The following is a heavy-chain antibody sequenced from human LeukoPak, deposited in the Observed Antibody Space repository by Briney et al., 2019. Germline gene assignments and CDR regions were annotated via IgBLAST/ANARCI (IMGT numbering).Heavy chain of an antibody. CDR3: ARDATTAVGWVYMDV. CDR2: ISTSGSTK. CDR1: GFTFSSYG. J-gene: IGHJ6*03. V-gene: IGHV3-48*04. D-gene: IGHD6-13*01. Sequence: GGSLRLSSAASGFTFSSYGMHWVRQAPGKGREWLSRISTSGSTKYSATSVTGRFTISRDNDAKSVYLQMSSLPAEDTGLYYCARDATTAVGWVYMDVWGKGTTVTISS.